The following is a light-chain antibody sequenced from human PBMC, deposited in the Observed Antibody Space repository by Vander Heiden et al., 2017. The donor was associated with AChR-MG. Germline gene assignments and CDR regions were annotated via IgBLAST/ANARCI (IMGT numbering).Light chain of an antibody. CDR2: GAS. CDR1: QSVSGN. J-gene: IGKJ1*01. V-gene: IGKV3-15*01. CDR3: QQYNKLPPRT. Sequence: EIVMTQSPVTLSVSPGERATLSCRASQSVSGNLAWYQQKPGQGPRLLIYGASSRATGIPARFSGSGSGTEFTLTINSLQSEDFAVYYCQQYNKLPPRTFGQGTKVEIK.